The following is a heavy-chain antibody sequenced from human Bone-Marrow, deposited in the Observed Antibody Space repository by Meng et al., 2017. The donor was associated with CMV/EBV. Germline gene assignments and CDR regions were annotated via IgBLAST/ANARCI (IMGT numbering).Heavy chain of an antibody. CDR3: ASLGYSSGWPPGY. D-gene: IGHD6-19*01. CDR1: GYTFTGYY. V-gene: IGHV1-2*02. CDR2: FNPNSGGT. J-gene: IGHJ4*02. Sequence: ASVKVSCKASGYTFTGYYMHWVRQAPGQGLEWMGWFNPNSGGTNYAQKFQGRVTMTRDTSISTAYMELSRLRSDDTAVYYCASLGYSSGWPPGYWGQGTLVTVSS.